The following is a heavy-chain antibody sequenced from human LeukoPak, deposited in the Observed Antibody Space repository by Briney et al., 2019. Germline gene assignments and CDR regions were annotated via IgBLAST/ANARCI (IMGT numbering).Heavy chain of an antibody. J-gene: IGHJ4*02. Sequence: GASVKVSCKASGYTFTGYYMHWVRQAPGQGLEWMGWINPNSGGTNYEQKFQSRVTMTRDTSISTAYMELSRLRSDDTAVYYCARLGSNPYDYWGQGTLVSVSS. CDR3: ARLGSNPYDY. D-gene: IGHD2-2*01. CDR2: INPNSGGT. CDR1: GYTFTGYY. V-gene: IGHV1-2*02.